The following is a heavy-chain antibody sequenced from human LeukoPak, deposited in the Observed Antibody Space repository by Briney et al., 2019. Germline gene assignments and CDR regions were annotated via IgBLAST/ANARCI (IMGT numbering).Heavy chain of an antibody. Sequence: GGSLRLSCAASGFTFSSYNMNWVRQAPGKGLEWVSSISTSSSYIYYADSVKGRFTISRDNAKNSLYLQMNSLRAEDTAVYYCAKDVVVVVAADSNFDYWGQGTLVTVSS. CDR2: ISTSSSYI. V-gene: IGHV3-21*01. D-gene: IGHD2-15*01. CDR1: GFTFSSYN. J-gene: IGHJ4*02. CDR3: AKDVVVVVAADSNFDY.